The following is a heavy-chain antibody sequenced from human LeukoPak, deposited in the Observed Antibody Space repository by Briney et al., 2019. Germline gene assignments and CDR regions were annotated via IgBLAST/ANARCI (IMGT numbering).Heavy chain of an antibody. CDR1: GGSISSSSYY. CDR2: IYYSGST. CDR3: ARQRETTVTTLGY. J-gene: IGHJ4*02. V-gene: IGHV4-39*01. Sequence: PSETLSLTCTVSGGSISSSSYYWGWIRQPPGKGLEWIGSIYYSGSTYYNPSLKSRVTISVATSKNQFSLKLSSVTAADTAVYYCARQRETTVTTLGYWGQGTLVTVSS. D-gene: IGHD4-11*01.